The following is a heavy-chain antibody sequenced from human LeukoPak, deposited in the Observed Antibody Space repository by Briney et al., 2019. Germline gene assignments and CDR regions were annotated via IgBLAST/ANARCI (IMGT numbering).Heavy chain of an antibody. CDR1: GFTFSSYA. D-gene: IGHD3-10*01. V-gene: IGHV3-30-3*01. J-gene: IGHJ4*02. Sequence: GGSQRLFCAASGFTFSSYAMHWGRQAPGKGLEWAAVISYDGSNKYYADSVKGRFTISRDNSKNTLYLQMNSLRAEDTAVYYCARTPYYYGSGSSAFDYWGQGTLDTVSS. CDR2: ISYDGSNK. CDR3: ARTPYYYGSGSSAFDY.